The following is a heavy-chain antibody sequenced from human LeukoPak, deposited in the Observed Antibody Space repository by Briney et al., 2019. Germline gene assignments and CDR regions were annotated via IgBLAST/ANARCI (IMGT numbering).Heavy chain of an antibody. CDR3: ARAPEYCRSTICYADHYYYYYMDV. Sequence: SETLSLTCTVSGGSISSYYWSWIRQPPGKGLEWIGYYSGSTNYNPSLKSRVTISVDTSKNQFSLKLSSVTAADTAVYYCARAPEYCRSTICYADHYYYYYMDVWGKGTTVTVSS. D-gene: IGHD2-2*01. CDR2: YYSGST. J-gene: IGHJ6*03. CDR1: GGSISSYY. V-gene: IGHV4-59*01.